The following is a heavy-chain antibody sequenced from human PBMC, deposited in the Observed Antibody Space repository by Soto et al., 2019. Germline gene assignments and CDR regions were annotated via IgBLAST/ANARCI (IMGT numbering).Heavy chain of an antibody. CDR3: TKDRQSIIIPSAIWYFDF. D-gene: IGHD1-20*01. Sequence: QVQLVESGGGVVQPGRSLRLSCAASGFTFSAYAMHWVRQAPGKGLEWVAVISYDGSNKYYAVSVKDRFSISRDKDTLFLQMNSLRPEDTAVYFCTKDRQSIIIPSAIWYFDFWGQGSLVTVSS. CDR2: ISYDGSNK. J-gene: IGHJ4*02. CDR1: GFTFSAYA. V-gene: IGHV3-30*18.